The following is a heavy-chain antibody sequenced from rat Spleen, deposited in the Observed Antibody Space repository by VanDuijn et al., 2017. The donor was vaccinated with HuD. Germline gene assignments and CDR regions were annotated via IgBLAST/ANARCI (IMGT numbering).Heavy chain of an antibody. Sequence: EVQLQESGPGLVKPSQSLSLTCSVTGYSISSNFWGWMRKFPGDKMEWMGYISYSGSTSYHPFLKSRISITRDTSKNQFFLHLNSVTTEDTATYYCARVGTRVSRFAYWGQGTLVTVSS. CDR2: ISYSGST. J-gene: IGHJ3*01. D-gene: IGHD1-4*01. CDR1: GYSISSNF. V-gene: IGHV3-1*01. CDR3: ARVGTRVSRFAY.